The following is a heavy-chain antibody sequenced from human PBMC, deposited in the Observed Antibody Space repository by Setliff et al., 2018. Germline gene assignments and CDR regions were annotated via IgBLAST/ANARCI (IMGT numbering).Heavy chain of an antibody. D-gene: IGHD6-19*01. CDR1: GFSFSNYG. CDR3: ARGGPYYSGWYAIEY. J-gene: IGHJ4*01. CDR2: ISTSSGTR. Sequence: SGGSLRLSCVVSGFSFSNYGMTWVRQAPGKGLEWISYISTSSGTRYYADSVKGRFTISRDNAKNTLYLQMNSLGAEDTALYYCARGGPYYSGWYAIEYWGQGALVTVSS. V-gene: IGHV3-48*01.